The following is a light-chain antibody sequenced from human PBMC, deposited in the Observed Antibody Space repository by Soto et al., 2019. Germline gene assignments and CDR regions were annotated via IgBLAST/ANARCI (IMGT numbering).Light chain of an antibody. V-gene: IGKV1-39*01. Sequence: DIQMTQSPSSLSASVGDRVTITCRASQSISSYLNWYQQKPGKAPNLLIYAASSLQSGVPSRFSASGSGTDFTLTVSSLQPEDFGTYYCQQSYIIPPTFGGGTKVEIK. CDR1: QSISSY. J-gene: IGKJ4*01. CDR2: AAS. CDR3: QQSYIIPPT.